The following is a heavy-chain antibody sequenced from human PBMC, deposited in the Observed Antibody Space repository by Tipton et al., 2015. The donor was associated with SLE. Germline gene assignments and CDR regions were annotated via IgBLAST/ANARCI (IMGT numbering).Heavy chain of an antibody. V-gene: IGHV4-39*07. D-gene: IGHD3-10*01. CDR1: GDSISSSTYY. CDR2: IYYSGTT. J-gene: IGHJ5*02. CDR3: ARDNYYGSGSYLDP. Sequence: TLSLTCTVSGDSISSSTYYWGWIRQPPGKGLEWIGTIYYSGTTYYNPSLKSRVTISVDTSKNQFSLKLNSVTAADTAVYYCARDNYYGSGSYLDPWGQGTLVTVSS.